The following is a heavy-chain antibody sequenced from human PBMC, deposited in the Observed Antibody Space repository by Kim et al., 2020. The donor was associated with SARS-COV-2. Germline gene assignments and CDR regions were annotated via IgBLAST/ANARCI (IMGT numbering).Heavy chain of an antibody. J-gene: IGHJ2*01. D-gene: IGHD3-3*01. V-gene: IGHV4-59*01. Sequence: SETLSLTCTVSGGSISSYYWSWIRQPPGKGLEWIGYIYHSGSTNYNSSLKSRVTISVDTSKNQFSLKLSSVTAADTAVYYCARDHREWLQYTANWYFDLWGRGTLVTVSS. CDR1: GGSISSYY. CDR2: IYHSGST. CDR3: ARDHREWLQYTANWYFDL.